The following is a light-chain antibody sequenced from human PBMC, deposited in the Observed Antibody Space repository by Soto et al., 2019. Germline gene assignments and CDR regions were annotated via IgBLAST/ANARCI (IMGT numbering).Light chain of an antibody. Sequence: QSALTQPASVSGSPGQSITISCTGTSSDVGSYNLVSWYQQHPGKAPKLMISEVTKRPSRVSDRFSGSKSGSTASLTISGLQDEDEADYYCFSYAGRSTYVLFGGGTQLTVL. CDR1: SSDVGSYNL. V-gene: IGLV2-23*02. J-gene: IGLJ3*02. CDR2: EVT. CDR3: FSYAGRSTYVL.